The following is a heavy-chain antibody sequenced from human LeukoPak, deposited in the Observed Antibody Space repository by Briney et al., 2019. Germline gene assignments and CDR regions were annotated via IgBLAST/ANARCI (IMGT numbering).Heavy chain of an antibody. Sequence: GGSLRRSCAASGFTFSSYAMSWVRQAPGKGLEWVSAISGSGGSTCYADSVKGRFTISRDNSKNTLYLQMNSLRAEDTAVYYCAKEPTNSGSYYFDYWGQGTLVTVSS. J-gene: IGHJ4*02. CDR3: AKEPTNSGSYYFDY. V-gene: IGHV3-23*01. D-gene: IGHD1-26*01. CDR1: GFTFSSYA. CDR2: ISGSGGST.